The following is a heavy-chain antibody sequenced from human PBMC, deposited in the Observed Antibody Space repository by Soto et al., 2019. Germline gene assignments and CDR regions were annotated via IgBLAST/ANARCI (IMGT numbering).Heavy chain of an antibody. Sequence: GGSLRLSCAASGFTFSNAWMSWVRQAPGKGLEWVGRIKSKTDGGTTDYAAPVKGRFTISRDDSKNTLYLQMNSLKTEDTAVYYCTTPKRQYSSSYYAFDIWGQGPMVTVPS. D-gene: IGHD6-6*01. J-gene: IGHJ3*02. V-gene: IGHV3-15*01. CDR1: GFTFSNAW. CDR2: IKSKTDGGTT. CDR3: TTPKRQYSSSYYAFDI.